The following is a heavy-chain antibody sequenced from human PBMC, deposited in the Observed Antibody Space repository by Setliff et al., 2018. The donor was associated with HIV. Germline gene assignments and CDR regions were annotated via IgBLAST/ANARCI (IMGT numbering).Heavy chain of an antibody. D-gene: IGHD2-2*01. CDR3: AKDIIPAGLFHDL. CDR2: ISPNGNSM. J-gene: IGHJ5*02. CDR1: GFTFSNSW. Sequence: GESLKISCAASGFTFSNSWMHWVRQAPGKGLVWVSYISPNGNSMYYADSVKGRFTISRDNAKNSLYLQMNSLRAEDTALYYCAKDIIPAGLFHDLWGQGTLVTVSS. V-gene: IGHV3-11*04.